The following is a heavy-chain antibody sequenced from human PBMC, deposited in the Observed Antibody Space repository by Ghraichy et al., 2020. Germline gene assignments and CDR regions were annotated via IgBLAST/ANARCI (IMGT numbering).Heavy chain of an antibody. J-gene: IGHJ6*03. Sequence: SETLSLTCTVSGGSISSYYWSWIRQPPGKGLEWIGYIYYSGSTNYNPSLKSRVTISVDTSKNQFSLKLSSVTAADTAVYYCARRQADYYYYYMDVWGKGTTVTVSS. D-gene: IGHD6-25*01. CDR2: IYYSGST. CDR3: ARRQADYYYYYMDV. V-gene: IGHV4-59*08. CDR1: GGSISSYY.